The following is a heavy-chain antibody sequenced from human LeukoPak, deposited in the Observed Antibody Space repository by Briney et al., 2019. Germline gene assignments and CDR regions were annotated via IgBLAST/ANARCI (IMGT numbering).Heavy chain of an antibody. CDR2: IYSGGST. CDR1: GFTVSSNF. Sequence: GGSLRLSCAASGFTVSSNFMSWVRQAPGKGLEWVSVIYSGGSTYYADSVKGRFTISRDNSKNTLYLQMNSLRAEDTAVYYCARGDSSGYPVKDWGQGTLVTVSS. V-gene: IGHV3-53*01. J-gene: IGHJ4*02. D-gene: IGHD3-22*01. CDR3: ARGDSSGYPVKD.